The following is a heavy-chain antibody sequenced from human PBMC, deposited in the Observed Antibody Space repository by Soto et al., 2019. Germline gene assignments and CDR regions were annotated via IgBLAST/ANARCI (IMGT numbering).Heavy chain of an antibody. CDR2: IIPIFGTA. CDR3: ARLTDYDSSPRDYYYYGMDV. CDR1: GGTFSSYA. J-gene: IGHJ6*02. Sequence: SVKVSCKVSGGTFSSYAISWVRQAPGQGLEWMGGIIPIFGTANYAQKFQGRVTITADESTSTAYMELSSLRSEDTAVYYCARLTDYDSSPRDYYYYGMDVWGQGTTVTVSS. D-gene: IGHD3-22*01. V-gene: IGHV1-69*13.